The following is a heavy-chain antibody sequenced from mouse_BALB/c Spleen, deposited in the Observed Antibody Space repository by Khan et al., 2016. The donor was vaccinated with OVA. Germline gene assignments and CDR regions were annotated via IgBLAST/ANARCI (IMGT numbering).Heavy chain of an antibody. CDR2: IYPGNINT. D-gene: IGHD2-4*01. V-gene: IGHV1S56*01. CDR1: GYTFTTYY. CDR3: VRDDYFVGDALDY. J-gene: IGHJ4*01. Sequence: QVQLQQSGPELVRPGASVRISCKASGYTFTTYYVHWVRQRPGQGLEWIGWIYPGNINTKVNESFKGKATLTADKSSSTAYIHLSSLTSADSAVYFCVRDDYFVGDALDYWGQGTSVTVSS.